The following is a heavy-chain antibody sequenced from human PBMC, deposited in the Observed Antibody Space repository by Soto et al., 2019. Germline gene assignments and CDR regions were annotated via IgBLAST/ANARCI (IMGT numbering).Heavy chain of an antibody. CDR2: VCGGARRT. CDR3: AQMTPYSVVYPHAFDV. J-gene: IGHJ3*01. D-gene: IGHD2-15*01. Sequence: EVQLVDSGGGLVQPGGSLRLSCAASGFTFNQYAMGWVRQAPGKGLEWVSAVCGGARRTWYAESVKGRFTVARANFKNPVYLNRTGLGAADTAEYPCAQMTPYSVVYPHAFDVVGQGTMVTVAS. CDR1: GFTFNQYA. V-gene: IGHV3-23*04.